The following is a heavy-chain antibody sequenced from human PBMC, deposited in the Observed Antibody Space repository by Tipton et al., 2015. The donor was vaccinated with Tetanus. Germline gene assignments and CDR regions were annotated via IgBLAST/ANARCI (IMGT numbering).Heavy chain of an antibody. CDR2: LYHTGVT. V-gene: IGHV4-31*02. CDR3: ARGGSYSYGPRGFDL. Sequence: LRLSCSVSNGSISSGGYYWSWIRQYPGKGLEWIGLLYHTGVTYYNPSLQSRVAISVDTPKNQFSLKLTSLTVADTAVYYCARGGSYSYGPRGFDLWGRGTLVTVSS. D-gene: IGHD5-18*01. J-gene: IGHJ2*01. CDR1: NGSISSGGYY.